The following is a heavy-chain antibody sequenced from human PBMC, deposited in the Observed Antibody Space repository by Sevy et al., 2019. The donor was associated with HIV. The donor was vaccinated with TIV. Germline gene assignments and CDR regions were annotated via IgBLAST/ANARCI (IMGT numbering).Heavy chain of an antibody. Sequence: GGSLRLSCVGSGFRFGSQAMSWVRQAPGKGLEWVSGMSGRGDSRGYAHSVKGRFTISRDNSKNTVYLQMNSLTAEDTALYYCAKDVPDQSWYDDFWSGSPCFDYWGRGILVTVPS. CDR2: MSGRGDSR. V-gene: IGHV3-23*01. CDR1: GFRFGSQA. D-gene: IGHD3-3*01. J-gene: IGHJ4*01. CDR3: AKDVPDQSWYDDFWSGSPCFDY.